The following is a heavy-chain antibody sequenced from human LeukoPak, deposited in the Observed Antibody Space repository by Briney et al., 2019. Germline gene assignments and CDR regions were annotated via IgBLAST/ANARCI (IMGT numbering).Heavy chain of an antibody. Sequence: SETLSLTCAVYGGSFSGYYWSWIRQPPGKGLEWIGEINHSGSTNYNPSLKSRVTISVDTSKNQFSLKLSFVTAADTAVYYCAAGQYSSGTPLFDYWGQGTLATVSS. V-gene: IGHV4-34*01. CDR2: INHSGST. CDR3: AAGQYSSGTPLFDY. CDR1: GGSFSGYY. D-gene: IGHD6-19*01. J-gene: IGHJ4*02.